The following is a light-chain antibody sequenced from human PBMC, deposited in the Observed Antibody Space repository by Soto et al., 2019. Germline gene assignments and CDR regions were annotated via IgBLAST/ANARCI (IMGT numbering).Light chain of an antibody. J-gene: IGLJ1*01. CDR1: SNNIGAGYD. Sequence: QPVLTQPPSVSGAPGQRVTISCTGSSNNIGAGYDVHWFQQLPGTAPKLLIYGNSNRPSGVPDRFSGSKSGTSASLAITGLQAEDEADYYCQSYDSSLSGYVFGTGTKLTVL. CDR3: QSYDSSLSGYV. V-gene: IGLV1-40*01. CDR2: GNS.